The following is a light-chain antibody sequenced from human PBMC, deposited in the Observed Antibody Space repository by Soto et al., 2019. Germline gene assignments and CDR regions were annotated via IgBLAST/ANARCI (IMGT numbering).Light chain of an antibody. CDR1: QSVSTSY. Sequence: EIVLTQSPGTLSLSPGERATLSCRASQSVSTSYLAWYQQKPGQAPRLLIYGASSRATGIPDRFSGSGSGADFTLPISRLEPEDFAVYYCQQYGSIPLNFGGGTKVEIK. J-gene: IGKJ4*01. CDR2: GAS. V-gene: IGKV3-20*01. CDR3: QQYGSIPLN.